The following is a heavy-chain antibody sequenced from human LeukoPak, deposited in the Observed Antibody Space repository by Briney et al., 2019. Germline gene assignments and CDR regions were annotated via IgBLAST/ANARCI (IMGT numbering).Heavy chain of an antibody. CDR2: IYTSGST. J-gene: IGHJ4*02. D-gene: IGHD2-2*02. V-gene: IGHV4-4*07. Sequence: SETLSLTCTVSGGSISSYYWSWIRQPAGKGLEWIGRIYTSGSTNYNPSLKSRVTMSVDTSKNQFSLKLSSVTAADTAVYYCARSCSGTSCYSQGFDYWGQGTLVTVSS. CDR1: GGSISSYY. CDR3: ARSCSGTSCYSQGFDY.